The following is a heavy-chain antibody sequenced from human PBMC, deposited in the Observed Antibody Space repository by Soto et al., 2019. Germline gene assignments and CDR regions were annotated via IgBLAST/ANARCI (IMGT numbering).Heavy chain of an antibody. V-gene: IGHV1-46*03. Sequence: ASVKVSCKASGYTFTSYGISWVRQAPGQGLEWMGLINPSDGSTNYAQKFQGRVTMTRDTSTSTVYMELSSLRSEDTAVYYCARGLVDIVVVVAGRLDPWGQGTLVTVS. CDR3: ARGLVDIVVVVAGRLDP. D-gene: IGHD2-15*01. CDR2: INPSDGST. CDR1: GYTFTSYG. J-gene: IGHJ5*02.